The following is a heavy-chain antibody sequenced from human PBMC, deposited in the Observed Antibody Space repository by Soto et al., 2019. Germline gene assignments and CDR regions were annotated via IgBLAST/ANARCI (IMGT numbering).Heavy chain of an antibody. Sequence: EVQLVESGGGLVQPGGSLRLSCAASGFTVSSNYMSWVRQAPGRGLEWVSVTYPGGTTHYADSVKGRFTIPSDNSKNTMDLQMNSLRADDTAMYYCTREFRTSGSRDAVDIWGQGTVVTVSS. CDR2: TYPGGTT. CDR1: GFTVSSNY. CDR3: TREFRTSGSRDAVDI. J-gene: IGHJ3*02. D-gene: IGHD1-26*01. V-gene: IGHV3-66*01.